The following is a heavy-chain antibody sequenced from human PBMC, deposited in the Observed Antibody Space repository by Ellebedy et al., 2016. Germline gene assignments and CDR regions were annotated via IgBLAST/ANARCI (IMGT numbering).Heavy chain of an antibody. D-gene: IGHD3-22*01. CDR3: ARDYYYTSSGYYEDAFDI. CDR2: ISAYDGDT. J-gene: IGHJ3*02. Sequence: ASVKVSCKASGYTFTSYGLSWVRQVPGRGLEWMGWISAYDGDTNYAHNLQGRVTLTTDTSTTTAYMKLRSLRSDDTAVYYCARDYYYTSSGYYEDAFDIWGQGTMVTVSS. V-gene: IGHV1-18*01. CDR1: GYTFTSYG.